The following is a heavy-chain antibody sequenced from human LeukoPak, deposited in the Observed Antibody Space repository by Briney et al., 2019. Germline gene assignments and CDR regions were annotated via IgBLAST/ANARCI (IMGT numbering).Heavy chain of an antibody. Sequence: GGALRLSCAASGFTFSSYWMSWGRQAPGKGVGWGSGISGSDGSTYYADSVKGEFTIARDNSKNTVYLERKSLRAEDTAVYDGARGGTTGPTSPLSAFDIWRQATMVSVSS. V-gene: IGHV3-23*01. CDR1: GFTFSSYW. D-gene: IGHD1-1*01. J-gene: IGHJ3*02. CDR3: ARGGTTGPTSPLSAFDI. CDR2: ISGSDGST.